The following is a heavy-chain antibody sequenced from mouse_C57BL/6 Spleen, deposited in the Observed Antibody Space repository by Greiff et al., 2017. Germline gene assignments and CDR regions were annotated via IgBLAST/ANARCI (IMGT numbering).Heavy chain of an antibody. Sequence: QVQLKQPGAELVRPWSSVKLSCKASGYTFTSYWMHWVKQRPIQGLEWIGNIDPSDSETHYNQKFKDKATLTVDKSSSTAYTQLSSLTSEDSAVYYCARHEYYFDYWGQGTTLTVSS. J-gene: IGHJ2*01. CDR1: GYTFTSYW. V-gene: IGHV1-52*01. CDR2: IDPSDSET. CDR3: ARHEYYFDY.